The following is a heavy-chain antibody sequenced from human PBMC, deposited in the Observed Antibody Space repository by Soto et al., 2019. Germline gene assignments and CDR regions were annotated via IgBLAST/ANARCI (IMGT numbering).Heavy chain of an antibody. J-gene: IGHJ4*02. V-gene: IGHV3-30-3*01. D-gene: IGHD3-3*01. CDR3: ARDFLRFLEWFNFDY. CDR1: GFTFSSYA. Sequence: QVQLVESGGGVVQPGRSLRLSCAASGFTFSSYAMHWVRQAPGKGLEWVAVISYDGSNKYYADSVKGRFTISRDNSKNTLYLQMNSLRAEDTAVYYWARDFLRFLEWFNFDYWGQGTMVTVSS. CDR2: ISYDGSNK.